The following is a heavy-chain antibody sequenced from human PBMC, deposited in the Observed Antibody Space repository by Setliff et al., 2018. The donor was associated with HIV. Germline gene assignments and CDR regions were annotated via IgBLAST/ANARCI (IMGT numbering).Heavy chain of an antibody. V-gene: IGHV6-1*01. Sequence: SQTLSLTCAISGDSVPSNNAAWNWIRQSPLRGLEWLGRTYYRSKWYFDYAVSVKSRIIINPDTSKNRFSLHLNSVTPEDTAVYYCARGSYGSVLLWGQGTLVTVS. J-gene: IGHJ4*02. CDR3: ARGSYGSVLL. D-gene: IGHD6-19*01. CDR2: TYYRSKWYF. CDR1: GDSVPSNNAA.